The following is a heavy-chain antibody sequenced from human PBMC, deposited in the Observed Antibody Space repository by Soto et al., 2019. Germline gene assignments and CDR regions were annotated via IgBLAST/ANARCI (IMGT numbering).Heavy chain of an antibody. V-gene: IGHV3-30*18. CDR3: AKDKFSGWLGVLDY. CDR1: GFTFSSYG. Sequence: QVQLVESGGGVVQPGRSLRLSCAASGFTFSSYGMHWVRQAPGKGLEWVAVISYDGSNKYYVDSVKGRFTISRDNSKNTLYLQMNSLRAEDTAVYYCAKDKFSGWLGVLDYWGQGTLVTVSS. D-gene: IGHD6-19*01. CDR2: ISYDGSNK. J-gene: IGHJ4*02.